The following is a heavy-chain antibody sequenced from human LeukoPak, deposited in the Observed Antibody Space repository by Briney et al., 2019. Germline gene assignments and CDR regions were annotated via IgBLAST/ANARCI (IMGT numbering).Heavy chain of an antibody. CDR2: ISFDGDHE. D-gene: IGHD5-18*01. CDR1: AFLLSSYA. Sequence: PGGSLTPSSVASAFLLSSYAVHWVRPAHGRGMGWVAVISFDGDHEYYGDSVRGRFTVSRDNAKNALNLQMNSLRGEDTAVYYCARALSGYTYDTRALWGQGTLVTVSS. CDR3: ARALSGYTYDTRAL. V-gene: IGHV3-30*04. J-gene: IGHJ4*02.